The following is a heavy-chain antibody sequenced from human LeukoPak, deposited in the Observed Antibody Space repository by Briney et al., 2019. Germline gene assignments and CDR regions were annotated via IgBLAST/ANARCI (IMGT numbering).Heavy chain of an antibody. V-gene: IGHV3-9*01. D-gene: IGHD6-19*01. Sequence: PGGSLRLSCAVSGFTFDDDAMHWVRQAPGKGLEWVSGISWNSGSIGYADSVKGRFTISRDNAKNSLYLQMNSLRAEDTALYYCAKGLKGLKFDYWGQGTLVTVSS. CDR2: ISWNSGSI. J-gene: IGHJ4*02. CDR3: AKGLKGLKFDY. CDR1: GFTFDDDA.